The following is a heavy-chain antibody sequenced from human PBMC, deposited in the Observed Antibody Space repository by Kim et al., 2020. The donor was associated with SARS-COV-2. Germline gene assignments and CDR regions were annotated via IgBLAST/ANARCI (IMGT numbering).Heavy chain of an antibody. CDR1: GGSISSYY. CDR3: ARYRGSGYYYYFDY. Sequence: SETLSLTCTVSGGSISSYYWNWIRQPPGKGLEWIGYIYYSGSTNYNPSLKSRVTISLDTSKNQFSLKLSSVTAADTAVYYCARYRGSGYYYYFDYWGQGTLVTVSS. CDR2: IYYSGST. J-gene: IGHJ4*02. V-gene: IGHV4-59*01. D-gene: IGHD3-22*01.